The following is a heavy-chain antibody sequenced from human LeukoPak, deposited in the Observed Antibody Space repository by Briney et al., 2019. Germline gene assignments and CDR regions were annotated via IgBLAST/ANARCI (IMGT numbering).Heavy chain of an antibody. Sequence: ASVKVSCKASGYTFTAYYIHWVRQAPGQGLEWVAWINPKSGDTNYAQNFQGRVTMTRDTSISTMYMQLSRLKSDDTTVYYCARDGGYDAFDIWGQGSMATVSS. V-gene: IGHV1-2*02. CDR2: INPKSGDT. CDR1: GYTFTAYY. J-gene: IGHJ3*02. CDR3: ARDGGYDAFDI. D-gene: IGHD3-22*01.